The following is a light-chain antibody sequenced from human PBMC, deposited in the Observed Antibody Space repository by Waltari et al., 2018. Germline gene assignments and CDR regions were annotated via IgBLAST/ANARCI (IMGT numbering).Light chain of an antibody. V-gene: IGLV2-14*03. J-gene: IGLJ2*01. CDR1: SSHVGAYDY. CDR2: DVN. Sequence: QSALTQPASVSGSPGQSIAISCTGTSSHVGAYDYVSWYQQHPGKAPKLIIFDVNYRPSGVSNRFSSSKSGNTASLTISGLQPEDEADYYCSSYLSTNTEVFGGGTKVTVL. CDR3: SSYLSTNTEV.